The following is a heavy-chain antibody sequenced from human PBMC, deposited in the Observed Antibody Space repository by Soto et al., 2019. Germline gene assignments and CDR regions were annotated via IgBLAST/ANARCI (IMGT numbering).Heavy chain of an antibody. D-gene: IGHD3-16*01. CDR1: GGSISSYY. CDR2: IYYSGST. J-gene: IGHJ4*02. Sequence: SLTCTVSGGSISSYYWSWIRQPPGKGLEWIGYIYYSGSTNYNPSLKSRVTISVDTSKNQFSLKLSSVTAADTAVYYCALSYSYTNSFDYWGQGTLVTVSS. CDR3: ALSYSYTNSFDY. V-gene: IGHV4-59*08.